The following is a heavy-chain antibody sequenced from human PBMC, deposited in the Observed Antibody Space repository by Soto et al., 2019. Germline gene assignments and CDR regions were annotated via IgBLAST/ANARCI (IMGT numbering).Heavy chain of an antibody. CDR1: GGSITSYN. J-gene: IGHJ5*02. CDR3: ARRAVVAVTGSLDNWIDP. CDR2: VYNSGST. D-gene: IGHD2-21*01. V-gene: IGHV4-59*01. Sequence: SETLSLTCTASGGSITSYNWNWLRQPPGKALEWIGYVYNSGSTNYNPSLKSRVTISVDTSKNQFSLKVNSVTAADTAVYYCARRAVVAVTGSLDNWIDPWGQGILVTVSS.